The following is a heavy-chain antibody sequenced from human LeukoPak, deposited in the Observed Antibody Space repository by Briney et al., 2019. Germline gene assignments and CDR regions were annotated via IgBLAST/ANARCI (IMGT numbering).Heavy chain of an antibody. CDR1: GFTFDDYA. D-gene: IGHD6-19*01. J-gene: IGHJ4*02. Sequence: GRSLRLSCAASGFTFDDYAMHWVRQAPGKGLEWVSGISWNSGSIGYADSVKGRFTISRDNAKNSLYLQMNSLRAEDTAVYYCARRKKTPGIAVAGAFDYWGQGTLVTVSS. V-gene: IGHV3-9*01. CDR3: ARRKKTPGIAVAGAFDY. CDR2: ISWNSGSI.